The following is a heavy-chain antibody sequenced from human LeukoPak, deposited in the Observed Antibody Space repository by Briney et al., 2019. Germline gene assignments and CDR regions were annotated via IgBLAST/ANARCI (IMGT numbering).Heavy chain of an antibody. Sequence: SQTLSLTCTVSGGSISSGDYCWSWIRQPPGKGLEWIGYIYYSGSTYYNPSLKSRVTISVDTSKNQFSLKLSSVTAADTAVYYCATYSSSWYSDYYYYMDVWGKGTTVTVSS. J-gene: IGHJ6*03. V-gene: IGHV4-30-4*08. CDR2: IYYSGST. CDR1: GGSISSGDYC. D-gene: IGHD6-13*01. CDR3: ATYSSSWYSDYYYYMDV.